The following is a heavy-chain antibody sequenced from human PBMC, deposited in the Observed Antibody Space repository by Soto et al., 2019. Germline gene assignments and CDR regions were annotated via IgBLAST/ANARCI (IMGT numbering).Heavy chain of an antibody. Sequence: QVQLQESGPGLVKPSQTLSLTCTVSGGSIRSGDYYWSWIRQPPGKGLEWIGYIYYSGSTYYNPSLKSLVTISVDTSKNQFSLKLSSVTAADTAVYYCAGYDFWSAKRFDPWGQGTLVTVSS. V-gene: IGHV4-30-4*01. CDR2: IYYSGST. CDR1: GGSIRSGDYY. D-gene: IGHD3-3*01. CDR3: AGYDFWSAKRFDP. J-gene: IGHJ5*02.